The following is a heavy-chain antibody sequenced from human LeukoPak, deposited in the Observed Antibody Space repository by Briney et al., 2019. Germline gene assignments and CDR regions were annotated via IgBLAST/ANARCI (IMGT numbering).Heavy chain of an antibody. V-gene: IGHV3-43*01. CDR3: TTGRSY. J-gene: IGHJ4*02. CDR1: GFTFDDYI. CDR2: VSWDGDTT. Sequence: GGSLRLSCAASGFTFDDYIVHWVRQAPGKGLEWVSLVSWDGDTTYYADSVKGRFTISRDNSKNSLYLQMNSLKTEDTAVYYCTTGRSYWGQGTLVTVSS.